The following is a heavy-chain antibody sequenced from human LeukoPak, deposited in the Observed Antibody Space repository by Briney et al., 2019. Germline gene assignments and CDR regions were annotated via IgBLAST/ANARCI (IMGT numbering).Heavy chain of an antibody. CDR2: ISSSSSYT. J-gene: IGHJ4*02. D-gene: IGHD6-13*01. Sequence: PGWSLRLSCAASGFTFSDYYMSWIRQAPGKGLEWVSYISSSSSYTNYADSVKGRFTISRDNAKNSLYLQMNSLRAEDTAVYYCARVSDSSSWYLPDDYWGQGTLVTVSS. CDR1: GFTFSDYY. CDR3: ARVSDSSSWYLPDDY. V-gene: IGHV3-11*05.